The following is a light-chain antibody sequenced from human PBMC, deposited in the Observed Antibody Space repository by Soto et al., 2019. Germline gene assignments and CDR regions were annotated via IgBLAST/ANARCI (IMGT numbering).Light chain of an antibody. V-gene: IGKV3-20*01. Sequence: TVLTPFPGTPCLSPGEGGPPPWRASQNVDSNYLAWYQQKPGQAPRIIIFGASGRATGIPDRFSGSGSGTDFTLTISRLEPEDFAVYFCQQYNNWPFSFGQGTRLEIK. CDR1: QNVDSNY. CDR2: GAS. CDR3: QQYNNWPFS. J-gene: IGKJ5*01.